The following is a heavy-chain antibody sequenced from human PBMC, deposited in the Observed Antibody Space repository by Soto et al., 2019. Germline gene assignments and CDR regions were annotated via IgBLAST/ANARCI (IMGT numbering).Heavy chain of an antibody. V-gene: IGHV3-30*18. CDR3: AKGRGYCGGDCYTGNWYFDL. J-gene: IGHJ2*01. CDR2: ISYDGSNK. CDR1: GFTFSSYG. D-gene: IGHD2-21*02. Sequence: GGSLRLSCAASGFTFSSYGMHWVRQAPGKGLEWVAVISYDGSNKYYAGSVKGRFTISRDNSKNTLYLQMNSLRAEDTAVYYCAKGRGYCGGDCYTGNWYFDLWGRGTLVTVSS.